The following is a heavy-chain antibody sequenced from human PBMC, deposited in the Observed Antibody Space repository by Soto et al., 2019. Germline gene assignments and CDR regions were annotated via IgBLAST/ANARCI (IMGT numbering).Heavy chain of an antibody. CDR1: GGSISTHY. CDR2: ISTTGGT. J-gene: IGHJ5*02. CDR3: ARVWYSKTGGLDP. D-gene: IGHD1-26*01. Sequence: SSETLSLTCSVSGGSISTHYWSWFRQSAGKALEWIGHISTTGGTNYNPSLKSRVTMSVDTAGKAFSLQLASVTAADTAVYYCARVWYSKTGGLDPWGQGVLVTVSS. V-gene: IGHV4-4*07.